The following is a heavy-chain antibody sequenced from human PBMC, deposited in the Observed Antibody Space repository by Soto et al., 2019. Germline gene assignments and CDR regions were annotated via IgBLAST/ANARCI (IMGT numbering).Heavy chain of an antibody. CDR3: ARAYGGNCVDY. CDR2: IYYSGST. CDR1: GGSISGYC. D-gene: IGHD2-15*01. J-gene: IGHJ4*02. V-gene: IGHV4-59*01. Sequence: QVQLQESGPGLVKPSETLSLTCPVSGGSISGYCWSWIRQPPGKGLEWIGYIYYSGSTNYNASLKSRVTISVDTSKNQFSLKLSSVTAADTAVYYCARAYGGNCVDYWGQGTLVTVSS.